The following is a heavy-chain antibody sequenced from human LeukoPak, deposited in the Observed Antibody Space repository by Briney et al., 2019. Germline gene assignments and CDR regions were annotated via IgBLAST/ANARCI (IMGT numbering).Heavy chain of an antibody. Sequence: PGRSLRLSCAASGFTFSSYAMHWVRQAPGKGLEWVAVISYDGSNKYYADSVKGRFTISRDNSKNTLYLQMNSLRAEDTAVYYCARGGVTTNWSDPWGQGTLVTVSS. J-gene: IGHJ5*02. CDR3: ARGGVTTNWSDP. CDR2: ISYDGSNK. CDR1: GFTFSSYA. D-gene: IGHD4-11*01. V-gene: IGHV3-30*01.